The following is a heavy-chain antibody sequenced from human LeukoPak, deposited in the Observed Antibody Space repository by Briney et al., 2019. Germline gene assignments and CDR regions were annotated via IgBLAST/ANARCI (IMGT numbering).Heavy chain of an antibody. J-gene: IGHJ4*02. CDR3: ARVLNLVVAASGY. V-gene: IGHV1-2*02. CDR1: AYTFTGYY. Sequence: ASVKVSCKASAYTFTGYYMHWVRQAPGQGLEWMGWINPNSGGTTYAQKFQGRVTMTRDTSISTAYMELSRLRSDDTAVYYCARVLNLVVAASGYWGQGTLVTVSS. CDR2: INPNSGGT. D-gene: IGHD2-15*01.